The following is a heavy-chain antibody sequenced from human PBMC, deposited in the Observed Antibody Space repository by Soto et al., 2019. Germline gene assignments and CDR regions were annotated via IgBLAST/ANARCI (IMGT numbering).Heavy chain of an antibody. J-gene: IGHJ4*02. Sequence: QVQLVQSGAEVKKPGASVKVSCKASGYTFTSYGISWVRQAPGQGLEWMGWISAYNGNTNYAQKLQGRVTMTTDTSQRKAYMELRSLRSDDAVVYYCARDKGGTTVTSSQNNFDYWGQGTLVTVSS. CDR1: GYTFTSYG. CDR2: ISAYNGNT. D-gene: IGHD4-17*01. CDR3: ARDKGGTTVTSSQNNFDY. V-gene: IGHV1-18*01.